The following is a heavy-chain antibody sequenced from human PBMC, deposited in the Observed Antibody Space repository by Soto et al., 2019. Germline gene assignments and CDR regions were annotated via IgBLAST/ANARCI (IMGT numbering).Heavy chain of an antibody. V-gene: IGHV1-3*01. CDR1: GYTFTSYA. D-gene: IGHD3-22*01. Sequence: ASVKVSFKASGYTFTSYAMHWVRQAPGQRLEWMGWINAGNGNTKYYADSVKGRFTISRDNSKNTLYLQMNSLRAEDTAVYYCAMITMIVVVPQTEIDYWGQGTLVTVSS. CDR2: INAGNGNT. J-gene: IGHJ4*02. CDR3: AMITMIVVVPQTEIDY.